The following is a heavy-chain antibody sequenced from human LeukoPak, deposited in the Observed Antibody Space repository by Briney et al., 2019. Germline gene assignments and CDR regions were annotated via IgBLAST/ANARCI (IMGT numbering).Heavy chain of an antibody. J-gene: IGHJ2*01. V-gene: IGHV4-61*02. CDR3: ARVIAAAGTVPYWYFDL. CDR1: GGSISSGSYY. D-gene: IGHD6-13*01. Sequence: PSETLSLTCTVSGGSISSGSYYWSWIRQPAGKGLEWIGRIYTSGSTNYNPSLKSRVTMSVDTSKNQFSLKLSSVTAADTAVYYCARVIAAAGTVPYWYFDLWGRGTLVTVSS. CDR2: IYTSGST.